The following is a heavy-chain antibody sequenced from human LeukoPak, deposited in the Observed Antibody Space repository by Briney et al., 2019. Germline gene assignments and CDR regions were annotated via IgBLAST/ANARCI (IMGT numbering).Heavy chain of an antibody. CDR3: AKAVDLATISVDI. D-gene: IGHD5-24*01. CDR1: GFTFSSYA. V-gene: IGHV3-23*01. Sequence: GGSLRLSCAASGFTFSSYAMSWVRQAPGKGLEWVSAISGSGGSTYYADSVKGRFTISRDNSKNTLYLQMNSLRVDDTAVYYCAKAVDLATISVDIWGQGTMVTVSS. CDR2: ISGSGGST. J-gene: IGHJ3*02.